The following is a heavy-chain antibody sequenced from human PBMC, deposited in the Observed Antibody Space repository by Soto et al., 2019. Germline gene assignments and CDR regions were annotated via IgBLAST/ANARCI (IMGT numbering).Heavy chain of an antibody. J-gene: IGHJ3*01. Sequence: GGSLRLSCAGSGFTFSRHAMNWGRQAPGKGLEWVSTISFNGGSTYYPDSVKGRFSISRDNSQNTLYLQMNSLRAEDTAVYYCAKVQRLWLVKDAFDLRGKGTMVTGSS. CDR1: GFTFSRHA. D-gene: IGHD6-19*01. V-gene: IGHV3-23*01. CDR2: ISFNGGST. CDR3: AKVQRLWLVKDAFDL.